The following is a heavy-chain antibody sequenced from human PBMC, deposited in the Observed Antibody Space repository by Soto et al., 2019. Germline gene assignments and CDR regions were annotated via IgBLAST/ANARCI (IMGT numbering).Heavy chain of an antibody. D-gene: IGHD7-27*01. CDR2: ISWDGGST. CDR3: AKDFEPTGDPGGYYYYGMDV. J-gene: IGHJ6*02. V-gene: IGHV3-43*01. CDR1: GFTFDDYT. Sequence: PGGSLRLSCAASGFTFDDYTMHWVRQAPGKGLEWVSLISWDGGSTYYADSVKGRFTISRDNSKNSLYLQMNSLRAEDTALYYCAKDFEPTGDPGGYYYYGMDVWGQGTTVTVSS.